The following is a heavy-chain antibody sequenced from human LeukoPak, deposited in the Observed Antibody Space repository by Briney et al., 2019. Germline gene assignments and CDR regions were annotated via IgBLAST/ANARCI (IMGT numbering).Heavy chain of an antibody. CDR3: AREAGHYDSSGYYYFDY. J-gene: IGHJ4*02. Sequence: GRSLRLSCAASGFTFDDYAMHWVRQAPGKGLEWVSGISWNSGSIGYADSVKGRFTISRDNAKNSLYLQMNSLRAEDTALYYCAREAGHYDSSGYYYFDYWGQGTLVTVSS. CDR2: ISWNSGSI. V-gene: IGHV3-9*01. D-gene: IGHD3-22*01. CDR1: GFTFDDYA.